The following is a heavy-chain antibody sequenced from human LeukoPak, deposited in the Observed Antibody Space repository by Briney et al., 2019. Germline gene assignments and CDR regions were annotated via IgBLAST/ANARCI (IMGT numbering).Heavy chain of an antibody. J-gene: IGHJ4*02. Sequence: SETLSLTCTVSGGSISNYHWSWIRQPAGKGLEWIGQIHPSGSTNYNPPLKSRVTMSIDSPENQLSLTIRSVTAADTAVYYCARRDISSGWSFDYWGQGTLVTVSS. CDR3: ARRDISSGWSFDY. CDR2: IHPSGST. CDR1: GGSISNYH. D-gene: IGHD6-19*01. V-gene: IGHV4-4*07.